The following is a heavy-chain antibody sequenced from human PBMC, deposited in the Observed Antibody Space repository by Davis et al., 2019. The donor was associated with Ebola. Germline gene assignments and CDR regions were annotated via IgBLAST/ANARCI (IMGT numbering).Heavy chain of an antibody. D-gene: IGHD3-22*01. V-gene: IGHV4-4*07. CDR2: IYTSGST. CDR1: GASISSNY. J-gene: IGHJ3*02. CDR3: ARDYYDSSGYYPPGRFDI. Sequence: PSETLSPTCPLSGASISSNYWSWIRQLAGKGLEWIGRIYTSGSTNYNPSLKSRVTMSVDTSKNQFSLKLSSVTAADTAVYYCARDYYDSSGYYPPGRFDIWGQGTMVTVSS.